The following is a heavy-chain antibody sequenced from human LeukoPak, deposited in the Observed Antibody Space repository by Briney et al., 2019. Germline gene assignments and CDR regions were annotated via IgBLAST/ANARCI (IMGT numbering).Heavy chain of an antibody. D-gene: IGHD1-1*01. CDR2: IFYSGST. CDR1: GGSISTSNYY. CDR3: ARVHGYYFDY. J-gene: IGHJ4*02. Sequence: SETLSLTCTVSGGSISTSNYYWGWIRQPPGKGLEWIGNIFYSGSTYYSPSLRSRVTISLDTSRNQFSLKLSSVTAADTAVYYCARVHGYYFDYWGQGTLVTVSS. V-gene: IGHV4-39*07.